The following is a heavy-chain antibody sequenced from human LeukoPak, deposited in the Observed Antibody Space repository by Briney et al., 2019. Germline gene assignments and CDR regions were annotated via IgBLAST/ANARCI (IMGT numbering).Heavy chain of an antibody. J-gene: IGHJ4*02. CDR3: ARDPGANYFDS. CDR1: GYIFTSYY. D-gene: IGHD7-27*01. Sequence: ASVKVSCKASGYIFTSYYMHWLRQGTGQGLEWMGWSNPNNGGTNYAQKFQGRVTMTRDASISTVYMELSRLRSDDTALYYCARDPGANYFDSWGQGTLVTVSS. V-gene: IGHV1-2*02. CDR2: SNPNNGGT.